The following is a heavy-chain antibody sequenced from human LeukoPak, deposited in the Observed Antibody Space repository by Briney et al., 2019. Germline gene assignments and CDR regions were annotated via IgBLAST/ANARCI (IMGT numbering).Heavy chain of an antibody. V-gene: IGHV3-53*01. CDR3: ARSGSHDY. CDR1: GFAVSSNY. CDR2: FYNGGFT. D-gene: IGHD1-26*01. J-gene: IGHJ4*02. Sequence: GGSLRLSCAASGFAVSSNYMSWVRQAPGKGLEWVSGFYNGGFTYYADSVRGRFTISRDSSKNSLYLQMNSLRADDTAVYYCARSGSHDYWGQGTLVTVSS.